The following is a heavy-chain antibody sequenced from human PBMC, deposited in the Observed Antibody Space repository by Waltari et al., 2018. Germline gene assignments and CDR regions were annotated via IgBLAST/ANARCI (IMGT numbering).Heavy chain of an antibody. CDR3: ARATPSTMLGGPSGVRNYGMDV. CDR2: IYYSGST. D-gene: IGHD3-10*02. J-gene: IGHJ6*02. V-gene: IGHV4-59*01. Sequence: QVQLQESGPGLVKPSETLSLTCTVSGGSISSYYWSWIRQPPGKGLEWLGYIYYSGSTNYNPSLKSRVTISGDTSKNQFSLKLSSVTAADTAVYYCARATPSTMLGGPSGVRNYGMDVWGQGTTVTVSS. CDR1: GGSISSYY.